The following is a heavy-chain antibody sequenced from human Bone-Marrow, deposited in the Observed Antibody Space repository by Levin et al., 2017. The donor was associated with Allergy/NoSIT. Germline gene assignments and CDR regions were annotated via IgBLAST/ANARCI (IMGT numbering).Heavy chain of an antibody. J-gene: IGHJ3*02. D-gene: IGHD6-19*01. V-gene: IGHV1-69*13. CDR2: IIPIFGTA. CDR3: ARAKEQWLVPDAFDI. CDR1: GGTFSSYA. Sequence: ASVKVSCKASGGTFSSYAISWVRQAPGQGLEWMGGIIPIFGTANYAQKFQGRVTITADESTSTAYMELSSLRSEDTAVYYCARAKEQWLVPDAFDIWGQGTMVTVSS.